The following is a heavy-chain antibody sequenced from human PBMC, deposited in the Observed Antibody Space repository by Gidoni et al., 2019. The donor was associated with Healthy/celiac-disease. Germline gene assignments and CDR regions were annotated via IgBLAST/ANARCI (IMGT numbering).Heavy chain of an antibody. CDR2: IYYSGST. CDR1: GGSISSYY. J-gene: IGHJ6*02. Sequence: QVQLQESGPGLVTPSATLSLTCTVSGGSISSYYWSWIRQPPGKGLEWIGYIYYSGSTNYNPSLKSRVTISVDTSKNQFSLKLSSVTAADTAVYYCARVGSGDSSSWFVKSYYYYGMDVWGQGTTVTVSS. D-gene: IGHD6-13*01. V-gene: IGHV4-59*01. CDR3: ARVGSGDSSSWFVKSYYYYGMDV.